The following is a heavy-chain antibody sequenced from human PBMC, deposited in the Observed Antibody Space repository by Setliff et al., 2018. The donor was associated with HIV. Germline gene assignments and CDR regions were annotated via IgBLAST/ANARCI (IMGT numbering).Heavy chain of an antibody. CDR2: IRGRAYGGTT. V-gene: IGHV3-49*04. Sequence: GGSLRLSCTASGFTFGDYAMTWVRQAPGKGLQWVGFIRGRAYGGTTEYAASVKGRFTISRDDSKTIAYLQMNSLKTEDTAVYYCSDYDTSGYTYWGQGTLVTVS. J-gene: IGHJ4*02. D-gene: IGHD3-22*01. CDR3: SDYDTSGYTY. CDR1: GFTFGDYA.